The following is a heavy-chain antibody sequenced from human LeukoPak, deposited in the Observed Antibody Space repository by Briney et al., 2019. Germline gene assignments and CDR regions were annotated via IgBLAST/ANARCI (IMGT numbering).Heavy chain of an antibody. V-gene: IGHV4-30-2*01. CDR2: IYHSGST. J-gene: IGHJ2*01. CDR1: GGSISSGGYY. Sequence: SETLSLTCTVSGGSISSGGYYWSWIRQPPGKGLEWIGYIYHSGSTYYNPSLKSRVTISVDRSKNQFSLKLSSVTAADTAVYYCARVGNGDPPYRYFDLWGRGTLVTVSS. D-gene: IGHD7-27*01. CDR3: ARVGNGDPPYRYFDL.